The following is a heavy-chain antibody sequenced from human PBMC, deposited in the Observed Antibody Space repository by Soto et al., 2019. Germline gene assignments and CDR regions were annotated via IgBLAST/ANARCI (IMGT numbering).Heavy chain of an antibody. D-gene: IGHD1-1*01. CDR3: AKDRWGSRRPWNALFDP. CDR1: GYTFSSVA. Sequence: EMQLLESGGGLVQPGGSLRLSCAASGYTFSSVAMSWFRQAPGKGLQWVSSISGNAANTYYADSVRGRFTISRDSSKSTLYLQMNGLRAEDTAIYYCAKDRWGSRRPWNALFDPSGQGTLVTVSS. CDR2: ISGNAANT. V-gene: IGHV3-23*01. J-gene: IGHJ5*02.